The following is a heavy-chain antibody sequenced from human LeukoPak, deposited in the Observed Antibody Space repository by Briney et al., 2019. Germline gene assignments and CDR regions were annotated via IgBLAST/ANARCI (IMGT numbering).Heavy chain of an antibody. V-gene: IGHV1-18*01. CDR2: ISAYNGNT. J-gene: IGHJ5*02. CDR3: ARVSGPNWFDP. CDR1: GYAFTSYG. Sequence: GASVKVSCKASGYAFTSYGISWVRQAPGQGLEWMGWISAYNGNTNYAQKLQGRVTMTTDTSTNTAYMELRSLRSEDTAVYYCARVSGPNWFDPWGQGTLVTVSS.